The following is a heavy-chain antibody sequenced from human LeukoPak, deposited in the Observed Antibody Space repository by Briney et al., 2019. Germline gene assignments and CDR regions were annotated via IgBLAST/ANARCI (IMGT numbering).Heavy chain of an antibody. Sequence: SETLSLTCAVYGGSFSGYYWSWIRQPPGKGLEWIGEINHSGSTNYNPSLKSRVTLSIDTSKNQSSLNLSSLTAADTAVYYCARDRGDGFNYPLDNWGQGILVTVSS. CDR1: GGSFSGYY. CDR3: ARDRGDGFNYPLDN. J-gene: IGHJ4*02. V-gene: IGHV4-34*01. CDR2: INHSGST. D-gene: IGHD3-10*01.